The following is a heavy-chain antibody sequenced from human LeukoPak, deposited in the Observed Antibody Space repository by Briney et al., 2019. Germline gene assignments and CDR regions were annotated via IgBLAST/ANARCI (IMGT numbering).Heavy chain of an antibody. J-gene: IGHJ4*02. V-gene: IGHV4-39*01. CDR1: GGSISSSSYY. D-gene: IGHD2-15*01. Sequence: SETLSLTCTVSGGSISSSSYYWGWIRQPPGKGLEWIGSIYYSGSTYYNLSLKSRVTISVDTSKNQFSLKLSSVTAADTAVYYCASVTSGPDNFFDYWGQGTPVTISS. CDR2: IYYSGST. CDR3: ASVTSGPDNFFDY.